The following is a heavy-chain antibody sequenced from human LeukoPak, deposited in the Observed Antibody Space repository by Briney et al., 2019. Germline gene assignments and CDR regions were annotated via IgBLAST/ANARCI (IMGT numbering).Heavy chain of an antibody. J-gene: IGHJ6*02. Sequence: ASVKVSCKASGGTFSSYAISWVRQAPGQGLEWMGGIIPIFGTANYAQKLQGSVTITTDESTRTAYMELSSLRSEDTAVYYCQRVGVSYAIRYYYGMDVWGQGPTVTVSS. CDR1: GGTFSSYA. CDR2: IIPIFGTA. D-gene: IGHD1-26*01. V-gene: IGHV1-69*05. CDR3: QRVGVSYAIRYYYGMDV.